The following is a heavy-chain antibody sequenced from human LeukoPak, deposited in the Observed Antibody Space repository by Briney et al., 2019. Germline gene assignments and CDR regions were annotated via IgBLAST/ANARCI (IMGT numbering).Heavy chain of an antibody. J-gene: IGHJ6*03. CDR3: ARERYHLILGYYYYYMDV. V-gene: IGHV4-4*07. Sequence: SETLSLTCTVSGGSISSYYWGWIRQPAGKGLEWIGRIYTSGSTDYNPSLKSRVTISVDNSRTQFSLKLSSVTAADTAVYYCARERYHLILGYYYYYMDVWGTGTTVTVSS. D-gene: IGHD2-15*01. CDR2: IYTSGST. CDR1: GGSISSYY.